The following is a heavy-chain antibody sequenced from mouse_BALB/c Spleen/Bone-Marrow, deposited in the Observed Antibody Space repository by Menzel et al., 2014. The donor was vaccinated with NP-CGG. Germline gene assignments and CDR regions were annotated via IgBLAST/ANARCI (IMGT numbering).Heavy chain of an antibody. D-gene: IGHD1-1*01. V-gene: IGHV5-12-1*01. Sequence: EVQLVESGGGLVKPGGSLKLSCAAFGFAFSSYDMSWVRQTPEKRLEWVAYISSGGGSTYYSDTVKGRFTISRDNAKNTLYLQMSSLKSEDTAMYYCARQILRGFAYWGQGTLVTVSA. J-gene: IGHJ3*01. CDR1: GFAFSSYD. CDR3: ARQILRGFAY. CDR2: ISSGGGST.